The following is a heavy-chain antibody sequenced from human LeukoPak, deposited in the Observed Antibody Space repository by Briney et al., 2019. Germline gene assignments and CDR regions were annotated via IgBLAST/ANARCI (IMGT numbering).Heavy chain of an antibody. D-gene: IGHD6-13*01. CDR1: GGTFSSYA. V-gene: IGHV1-69*05. Sequence: ASVKVSCKASGGTFSSYAISWVRQAPGQGLEWMGGIIPILGTANYAQKFQGRVTITTDESTSTAYMELSSLRSEDTAVYYCAMSLIAAAGVFDYWGQGTLVTVSS. CDR3: AMSLIAAAGVFDY. CDR2: IIPILGTA. J-gene: IGHJ4*02.